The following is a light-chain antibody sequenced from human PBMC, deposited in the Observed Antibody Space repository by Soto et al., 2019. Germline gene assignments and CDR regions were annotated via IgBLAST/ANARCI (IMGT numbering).Light chain of an antibody. CDR2: GAS. J-gene: IGKJ1*01. Sequence: EIVLTQSPGTLSLSPGERATLSCRASQSLSSSFLAWYQQNPGQAPRLLIYGASNRATGIPDRFSGSGSGTEFTLTISRLEPEDFAVYYCQQYGGSPRTFDQGTKVEIK. CDR3: QQYGGSPRT. V-gene: IGKV3-20*01. CDR1: QSLSSSF.